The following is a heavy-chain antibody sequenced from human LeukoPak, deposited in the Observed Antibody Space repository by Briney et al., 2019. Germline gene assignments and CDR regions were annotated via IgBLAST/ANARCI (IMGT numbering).Heavy chain of an antibody. D-gene: IGHD6-25*01. J-gene: IGHJ4*02. CDR2: INPNSGGT. CDR3: ARGRPGDYFDY. V-gene: IGHV1-2*02. Sequence: AAVKVSCKASGYTFTGYFMHWVRLAPGQGHGWMGWINPNSGGTSYLQNFQGRVTMTRDTSISTAYMDLSRLRSDDTAVYYCARGRPGDYFDYWGQGTLVTVSS. CDR1: GYTFTGYF.